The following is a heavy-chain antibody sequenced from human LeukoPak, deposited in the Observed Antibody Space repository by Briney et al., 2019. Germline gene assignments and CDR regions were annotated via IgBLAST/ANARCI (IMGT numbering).Heavy chain of an antibody. D-gene: IGHD3-10*01. Sequence: SVKVSCKASGGSFSSYAISWVRQAPGQGLEWMGGIIPIFGTANYAQKFQGRVTITADESTSTAYMELSSLRSEDTAVYYCATDAVSVSKGDAFDIWGQGTMVTVSS. CDR2: IIPIFGTA. J-gene: IGHJ3*02. V-gene: IGHV1-69*13. CDR1: GGSFSSYA. CDR3: ATDAVSVSKGDAFDI.